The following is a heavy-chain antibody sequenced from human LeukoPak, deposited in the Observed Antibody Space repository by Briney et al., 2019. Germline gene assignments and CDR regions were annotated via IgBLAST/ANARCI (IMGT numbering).Heavy chain of an antibody. Sequence: GGSLRLSCAASGLTFSGHWMTWVRQSPGKGLEWVANIKRDGSDKDYPASVKGRFTISRDNAKSSLSLQMSSLKADDTAVYYCARPAYSDPYYIDSWGPGTLVTVSS. CDR2: IKRDGSDK. CDR1: GLTFSGHW. V-gene: IGHV3-7*05. J-gene: IGHJ4*01. CDR3: ARPAYSDPYYIDS. D-gene: IGHD4-17*01.